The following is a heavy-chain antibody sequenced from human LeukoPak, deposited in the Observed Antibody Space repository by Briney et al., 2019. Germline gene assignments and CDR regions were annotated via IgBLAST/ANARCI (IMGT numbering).Heavy chain of an antibody. CDR3: AKPVVLYYYDSSGPDY. CDR1: GFTFSSYG. CDR2: IRYDGSNK. D-gene: IGHD3-22*01. Sequence: GGSLRLSCAASGFTFSSYGMHWVRQAPGKGLEWLAFIRYDGSNKYYADSVKGRFTISRDNSKNTLYLQMNSLRAEDTAVYYCAKPVVLYYYDSSGPDYWGQGTLVTVSS. J-gene: IGHJ4*02. V-gene: IGHV3-30*02.